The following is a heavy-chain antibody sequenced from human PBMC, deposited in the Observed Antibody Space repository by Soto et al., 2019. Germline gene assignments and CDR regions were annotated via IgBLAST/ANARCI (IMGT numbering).Heavy chain of an antibody. CDR1: GYTFTGYY. V-gene: IGHV1-2*02. CDR3: ASPELAARPYLDY. J-gene: IGHJ4*02. CDR2: SNPNSGGT. D-gene: IGHD6-6*01. Sequence: ASVKVSCKASGYTFTGYYMHWVRQAPGQGLEWMGWSNPNSGGTNYAQKFQGRVTMTRDTSISTAYMELSRLRSDDTAVYYCASPELAARPYLDYWGQGTLVTVSS.